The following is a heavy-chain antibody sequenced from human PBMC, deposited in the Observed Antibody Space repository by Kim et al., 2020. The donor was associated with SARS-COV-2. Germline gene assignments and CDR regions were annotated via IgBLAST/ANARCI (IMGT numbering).Heavy chain of an antibody. CDR3: ARGQQLAAREVGYYFDY. J-gene: IGHJ4*02. Sequence: GGSLRLSCAASGFTFSSYSMNWVRQAPGKGLEWVSYISSSSSTIYYADSVKGRFTISRDNAKNSLYLQMNSLRAEDTAVYYCARGQQLAAREVGYYFDYWGQGTLVTVSS. CDR1: GFTFSSYS. V-gene: IGHV3-48*04. CDR2: ISSSSSTI. D-gene: IGHD6-13*01.